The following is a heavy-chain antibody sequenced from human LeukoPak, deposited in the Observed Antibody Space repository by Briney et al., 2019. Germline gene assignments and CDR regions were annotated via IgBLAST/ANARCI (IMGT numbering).Heavy chain of an antibody. CDR3: ARDAAYSSSCDY. CDR2: INHSGST. D-gene: IGHD6-13*01. CDR1: GGSFSGYY. J-gene: IGHJ4*02. V-gene: IGHV4-34*01. Sequence: SGTLSLTCAVYGGSFSGYYWSWIRQPPGKGGEWIGEINHSGSTNYNPSLKSRVTISVDTSKNQFSLKLSSVTAADTAVYYCARDAAYSSSCDYWGQGTPVTVSS.